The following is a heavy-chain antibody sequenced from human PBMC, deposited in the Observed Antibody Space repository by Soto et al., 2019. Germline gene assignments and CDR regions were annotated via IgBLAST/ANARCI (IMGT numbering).Heavy chain of an antibody. J-gene: IGHJ4*02. CDR1: GFAFNDFA. CDR2: ISGSGDKT. CDR3: AKGASHAPFEK. V-gene: IGHV3-23*01. Sequence: EVHLLESGGDLVLPGGSLRLSCAASGFAFNDFAMSWVRQAPVKGPEWLSTISGSGDKTFHSDSVKGRFDISRDNSNNKMFLQMNSLRAEDTAIYYCAKGASHAPFEKWGRGTLVTVSS.